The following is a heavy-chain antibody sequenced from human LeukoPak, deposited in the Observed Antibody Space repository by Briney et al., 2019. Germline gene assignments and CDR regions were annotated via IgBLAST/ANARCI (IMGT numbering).Heavy chain of an antibody. J-gene: IGHJ4*02. D-gene: IGHD4-23*01. CDR1: GGSFSGYY. Sequence: KPSETLSLTCAVYGGSFSGYYWSWIRQPPGKGLEWIGEINHSGSTNYNPSLKSRVTISVDTSKNQFSLKLSSVTAADTAVYYCASSRWPTGPDYWGQGTLVTVSS. CDR3: ASSRWPTGPDY. CDR2: INHSGST. V-gene: IGHV4-34*01.